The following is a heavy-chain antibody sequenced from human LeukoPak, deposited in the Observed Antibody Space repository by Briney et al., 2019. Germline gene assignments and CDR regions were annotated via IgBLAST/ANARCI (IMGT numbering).Heavy chain of an antibody. D-gene: IGHD6-19*01. V-gene: IGHV3-48*01. CDR3: ARGMYSSGWYLGY. CDR1: GFTFSSYT. J-gene: IGHJ4*02. Sequence: PGGSLRLSCAASGFTFSSYTMNWVRQAPGKGLEWISYISSSSSSIYYADSVKGRFTISRDNARNSLYLQMNSLRAEDTAVYYCARGMYSSGWYLGYWGQGTLVTVSS. CDR2: ISSSSSSI.